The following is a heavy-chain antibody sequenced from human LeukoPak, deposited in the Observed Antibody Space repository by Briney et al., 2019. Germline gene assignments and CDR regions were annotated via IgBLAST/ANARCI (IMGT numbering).Heavy chain of an antibody. J-gene: IGHJ5*02. V-gene: IGHV3-48*04. CDR1: GFTFSSCS. CDR2: ISSSRSTI. Sequence: GGSLRLSCAASGFTFSSCSMNWVRQPPGQGQERVSYISSSRSTIYYADSVKGRFTISRDNAKNSLYLQMNSLRAEDTAVYYCPRDLSIAAGWFDPWGQGTLVTVYS. CDR3: PRDLSIAAGWFDP. D-gene: IGHD6-13*01.